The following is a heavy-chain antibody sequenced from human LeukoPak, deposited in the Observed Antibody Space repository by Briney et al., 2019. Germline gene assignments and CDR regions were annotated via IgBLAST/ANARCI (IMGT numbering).Heavy chain of an antibody. CDR1: GYSFTGHY. CDR2: INPKSGGT. Sequence: AASVTVSCKASGYSFTGHYMHWVRQAPGQGLEWMGWINPKSGGTNYAQKFQGRVTMTRDTSISTAYMDMSSLRSDDTAVYYCARDKHIVVVDTRGYFDYWGQGTLVTVSS. J-gene: IGHJ4*02. CDR3: ARDKHIVVVDTRGYFDY. V-gene: IGHV1-2*02. D-gene: IGHD2-21*01.